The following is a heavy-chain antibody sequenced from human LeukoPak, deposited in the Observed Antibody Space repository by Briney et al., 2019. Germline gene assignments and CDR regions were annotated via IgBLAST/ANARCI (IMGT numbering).Heavy chain of an antibody. V-gene: IGHV4-59*08. J-gene: IGHJ3*02. D-gene: IGHD2-2*01. CDR2: IYYSGST. CDR3: ARHVSSVVPAAMHAFDI. Sequence: SETLSLTCTVSDVSIKNYYWSWIRQPPGKGLEWIGYIYYSGSTNYNPSLKSRVTISVDTSKNQFSLKLSSVTAADTAVYYCARHVSSVVPAAMHAFDIWGQGTMVTVSS. CDR1: DVSIKNYY.